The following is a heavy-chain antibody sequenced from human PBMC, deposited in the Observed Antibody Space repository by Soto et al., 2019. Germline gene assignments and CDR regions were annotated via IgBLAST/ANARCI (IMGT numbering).Heavy chain of an antibody. CDR1: GGTFSSYA. D-gene: IGHD2-15*01. V-gene: IGHV1-69*01. Sequence: QVQLVQSGAEVKKPGSSVKVSCKASGGTFSSYAISWVRQAPGQGLEWMGGIIPIFGTANYAQKFQGRVTITADESTSTAYMELSSQRSEDTAVYYCARGGGIVVVAAATTSPFDPWGQGTLVTVSS. CDR3: ARGGGIVVVAAATTSPFDP. CDR2: IIPIFGTA. J-gene: IGHJ5*02.